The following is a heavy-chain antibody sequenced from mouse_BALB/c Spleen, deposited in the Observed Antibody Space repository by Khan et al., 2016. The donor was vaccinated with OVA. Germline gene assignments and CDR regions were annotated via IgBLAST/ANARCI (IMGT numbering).Heavy chain of an antibody. CDR2: IYPGTDNS. V-gene: IGHV1S132*01. Sequence: VQLQESGAELVRPGASVKLSCKTSGYIFTSYWIHWVKQRSGQGLEWIARIYPGTDNSYYNEKFKDKATLTADKSSSTAYMPLSSMKSEDSDVDSCSKEEALYHVDPWGQATTLTVSS. D-gene: IGHD3-2*02. CDR3: SKEEALYHVDP. CDR1: GYIFTSYW. J-gene: IGHJ2*01.